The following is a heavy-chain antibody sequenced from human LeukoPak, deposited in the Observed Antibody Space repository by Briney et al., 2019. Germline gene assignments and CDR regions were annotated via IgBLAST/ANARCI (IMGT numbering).Heavy chain of an antibody. J-gene: IGHJ4*02. CDR3: ARDRAPTARFDY. Sequence: PGGSLRLSCAASGFTFSSYSMNWVRQAPGKGLEWVSSISSSSSYIYYADSVKGRFTISRDNAKNSLYLQINSLRAEDTAVYYCARDRAPTARFDYWGQGTLVTVSS. V-gene: IGHV3-21*01. CDR2: ISSSSSYI. CDR1: GFTFSSYS.